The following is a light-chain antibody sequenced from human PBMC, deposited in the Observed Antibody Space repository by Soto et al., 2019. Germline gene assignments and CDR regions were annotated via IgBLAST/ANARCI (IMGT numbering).Light chain of an antibody. Sequence: EIVLTQSPDTLSLSPGERATLSCRASQGVSSTYLAWYQQKPGQAPRLLIYGASNRATGIPDGFSGSGSGTDFALTISRLEPEDFAVYFCQQYGSSPLLSFGGGTKVDIK. CDR2: GAS. V-gene: IGKV3-20*01. CDR3: QQYGSSPLLS. CDR1: QGVSSTY. J-gene: IGKJ4*01.